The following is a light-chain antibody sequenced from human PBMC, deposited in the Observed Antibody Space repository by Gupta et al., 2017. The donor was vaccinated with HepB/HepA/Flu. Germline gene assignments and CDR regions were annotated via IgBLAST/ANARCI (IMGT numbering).Light chain of an antibody. CDR2: DDS. CDR3: QVCDSSSDHVV. J-gene: IGLJ2*01. CDR1: NIGSKS. Sequence: SYVLPQPPSVSVAPGNTVRITCGGNNIGSKSVHWYQQKPGQAPVLVVYDDSDRPSGIPERFSGSKSGNTATLTISRVEAGDEADYYCQVCDSSSDHVVFGGGTKLTVL. V-gene: IGLV3-21*03.